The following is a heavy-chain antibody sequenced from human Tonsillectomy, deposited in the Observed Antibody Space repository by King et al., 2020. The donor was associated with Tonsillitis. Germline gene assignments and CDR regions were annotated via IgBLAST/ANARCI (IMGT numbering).Heavy chain of an antibody. D-gene: IGHD3-10*01. CDR1: GFTVSSYS. CDR2: ISICSSYI. J-gene: IGHJ6*02. CDR3: ARGSSGMDV. Sequence: QLVQSGGGLVKPGGSLRLSCAASGFTVSSYSMNWVRQAPVKGVEWVSSISICSSYIYYADSVKGRFNISRDNAKNSLYLQMNSLRAEDTAIYYCARGSSGMDVWGQGTTVTVSS. V-gene: IGHV3-21*01.